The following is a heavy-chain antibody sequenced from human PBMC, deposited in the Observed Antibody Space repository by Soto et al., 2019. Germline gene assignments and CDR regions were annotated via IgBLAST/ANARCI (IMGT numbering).Heavy chain of an antibody. CDR3: ARGGIVVVVAAYLFDP. CDR1: GYTFTSYY. V-gene: IGHV1-46*03. D-gene: IGHD2-15*01. CDR2: INPSGGST. Sequence: ASVKVSCKASGYTFTSYYMHWVRQAPGQGLEWMGIINPSGGSTSYAQKFQGRVTMTRDTSTSTVYMELSSLRSEDTAVYYCARGGIVVVVAAYLFDPWGQGTLVTVPS. J-gene: IGHJ5*02.